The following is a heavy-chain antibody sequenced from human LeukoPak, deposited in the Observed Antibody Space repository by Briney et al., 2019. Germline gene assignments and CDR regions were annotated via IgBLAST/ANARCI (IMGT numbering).Heavy chain of an antibody. CDR1: GFIFSTYT. V-gene: IGHV3-30*04. Sequence: GGSLTLTCAASGFIFSTYTIHWVRQAPGKGLEWVAIISYDGGNEYYADSVKARFTISRDNSKDTLYLQMNSLRAEDTALYYCARGPQRSTSYYYCDYMDVWGK. J-gene: IGHJ6*03. CDR2: ISYDGGNE. D-gene: IGHD6-6*01. CDR3: ARGPQRSTSYYYCDYMDV.